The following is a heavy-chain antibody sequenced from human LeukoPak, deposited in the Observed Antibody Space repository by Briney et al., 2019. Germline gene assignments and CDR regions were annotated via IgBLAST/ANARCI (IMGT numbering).Heavy chain of an antibody. D-gene: IGHD3-10*01. CDR1: GYTFTSYA. V-gene: IGHV1-3*03. Sequence: ASVKVSCKASGYTFTSYALHWVRQAPGQRLEWMGWINAGNGNTKYSQEFQGRVTITRNTSISTAYMELSSLRSEDTAVYYCARPYGSGSGSRQMSDWGQGTLVTVSS. CDR3: ARPYGSGSGSRQMSD. J-gene: IGHJ4*02. CDR2: INAGNGNT.